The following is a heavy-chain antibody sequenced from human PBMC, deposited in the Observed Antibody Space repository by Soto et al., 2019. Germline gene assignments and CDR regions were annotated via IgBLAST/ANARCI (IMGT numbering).Heavy chain of an antibody. CDR2: TYYRSKWYN. J-gene: IGHJ6*02. D-gene: IGHD1-26*01. Sequence: SHTLSLLCAISGDSVSTNTAASIWFTQSPSRALDWLGRTYYRSKWYNDYAVSVKSRITINPDTSKDQFSLQLNSVTPEDTAVYYCARDRSLPGAPHYYYYGMDVWGQGTTVTVPS. CDR3: ARDRSLPGAPHYYYYGMDV. V-gene: IGHV6-1*01. CDR1: GDSVSTNTAA.